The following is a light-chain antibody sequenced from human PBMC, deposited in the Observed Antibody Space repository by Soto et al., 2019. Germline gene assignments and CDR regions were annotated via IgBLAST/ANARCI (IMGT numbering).Light chain of an antibody. CDR3: QRFNRWPLS. V-gene: IGKV3-15*01. J-gene: IGKJ4*01. Sequence: EIVLTQSPAALSVSPVERVTLSCWASQSVGSTLNWYKQRPGQAPRLLSYDTSIRATGIPARFSGSGSGTDFTLTIASLKSEDFGVYYCQRFNRWPLSFGGGTKVDIK. CDR1: QSVGST. CDR2: DTS.